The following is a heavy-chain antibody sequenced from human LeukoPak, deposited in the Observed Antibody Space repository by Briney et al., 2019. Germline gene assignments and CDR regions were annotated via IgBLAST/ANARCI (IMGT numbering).Heavy chain of an antibody. J-gene: IGHJ1*01. CDR2: IIPILGIA. V-gene: IGHV1-69*04. CDR3: ARYTPYGSGSYYNGIEYFQH. D-gene: IGHD3-10*01. CDR1: GGTFSSYA. Sequence: GASVKVSCKASGGTFSSYAISWVRQAPGQGLEWMGRIIPILGIANYAQKFQGRVTITADKSTSTAYMELSSLRSEDTAVYYCARYTPYGSGSYYNGIEYFQHWGQGTLVTVSS.